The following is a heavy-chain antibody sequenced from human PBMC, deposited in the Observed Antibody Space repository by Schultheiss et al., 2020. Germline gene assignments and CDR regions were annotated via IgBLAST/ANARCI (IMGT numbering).Heavy chain of an antibody. Sequence: GGSLRLSCAASGFTFSSYGMHWVRQAPGKGLEWVAVISYDGSNKYYADSVKGRFTISRDNSKNTLYLQMNSLRTEDKAVYYCAKGRNWGIRNWFDPWGQGTLVTVSS. CDR3: AKGRNWGIRNWFDP. V-gene: IGHV3-30*18. J-gene: IGHJ5*02. D-gene: IGHD7-27*01. CDR1: GFTFSSYG. CDR2: ISYDGSNK.